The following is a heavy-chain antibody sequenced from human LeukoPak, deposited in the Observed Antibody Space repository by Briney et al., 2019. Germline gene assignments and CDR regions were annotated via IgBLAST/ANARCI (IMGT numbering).Heavy chain of an antibody. V-gene: IGHV5-51*01. Sequence: GESLKISCKGSGYSFTSYWIGWVRQMPGKGLEWMGIINPGDSDTRYSPSFQGQVTISADKSISTAYLQWSSLKASDTAMYYCARVIAVAGTDFDYWGQGTLVTVSS. D-gene: IGHD6-19*01. CDR3: ARVIAVAGTDFDY. J-gene: IGHJ4*02. CDR1: GYSFTSYW. CDR2: INPGDSDT.